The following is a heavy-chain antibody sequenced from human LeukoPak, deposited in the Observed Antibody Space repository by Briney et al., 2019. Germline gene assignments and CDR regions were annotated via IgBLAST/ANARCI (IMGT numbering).Heavy chain of an antibody. V-gene: IGHV3-33*01. CDR2: IWYDGSNK. CDR1: GFTFSSYG. D-gene: IGHD3-3*01. J-gene: IGHJ3*02. Sequence: GGSLRLSCAASGFTFSSYGMHWVRQAPGKGLEWVAVIWYDGSNKYYANSVKGRFTISRDNSKNTLYLQMNSLRAVDTAVYYCARGYDFWSGYLYGAGAFDIWGQGTMVTVSS. CDR3: ARGYDFWSGYLYGAGAFDI.